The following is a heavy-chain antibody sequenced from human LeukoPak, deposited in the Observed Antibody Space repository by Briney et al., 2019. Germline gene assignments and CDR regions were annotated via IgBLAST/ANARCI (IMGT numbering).Heavy chain of an antibody. CDR3: ARANLLYYFDY. CDR2: ISYYGSNK. Sequence: GGSLRLSCAASGFTFSSYAMHWVRQAPGEGREWVAVISYYGSNKYYADSVKGRFTISRDNSKNTLYLQMNSLRAEDTAVYYCARANLLYYFDYWGQGTLVTVSS. CDR1: GFTFSSYA. J-gene: IGHJ4*02. D-gene: IGHD2-21*01. V-gene: IGHV3-30*04.